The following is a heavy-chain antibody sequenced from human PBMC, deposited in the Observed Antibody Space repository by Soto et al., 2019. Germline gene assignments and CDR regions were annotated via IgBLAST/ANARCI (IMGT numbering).Heavy chain of an antibody. CDR3: ARVKHSAVAGTNWFDP. Sequence: SVKVSCKASGYTFTGYYMHWVRQAPGQGLEWMGWINPNSGGTNYAQKFQGWVTMTRDTSISTAYMELSRLRSDDTAVYYCARVKHSAVAGTNWFDPWGQGTLVTVSS. J-gene: IGHJ5*02. D-gene: IGHD6-19*01. CDR2: INPNSGGT. V-gene: IGHV1-2*04. CDR1: GYTFTGYY.